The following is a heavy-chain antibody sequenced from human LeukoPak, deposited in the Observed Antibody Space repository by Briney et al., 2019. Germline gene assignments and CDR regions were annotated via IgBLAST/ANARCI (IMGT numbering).Heavy chain of an antibody. Sequence: ASVKVSCKASGYIFTNYYMHWVRQAPGQGLEWMGTINPSGGSTTYAQKFQGRVTMTRDTSTSTVYMELSSLRSEDTAVYYCARDHGSAYYRAPRHWGQGTLVTVSS. CDR1: GYIFTNYY. CDR3: ARDHGSAYYRAPRH. CDR2: INPSGGST. V-gene: IGHV1-46*01. D-gene: IGHD3-10*01. J-gene: IGHJ4*02.